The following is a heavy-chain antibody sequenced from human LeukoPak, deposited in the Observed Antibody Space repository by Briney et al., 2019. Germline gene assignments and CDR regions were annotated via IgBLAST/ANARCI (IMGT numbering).Heavy chain of an antibody. V-gene: IGHV4-31*03. CDR2: IYYSGST. Sequence: SQTLSLTCTVSGGSISSGGYYWSWIRQHPGKGLEWIGYIYYSGSTYYNPSLKRGVTISVDTFKNQFSLKLSSVTAADTAVYYCASVERYFDWLYGAFDIWGQGTMVTVSS. CDR3: ASVERYFDWLYGAFDI. J-gene: IGHJ3*02. D-gene: IGHD3-9*01. CDR1: GGSISSGGYY.